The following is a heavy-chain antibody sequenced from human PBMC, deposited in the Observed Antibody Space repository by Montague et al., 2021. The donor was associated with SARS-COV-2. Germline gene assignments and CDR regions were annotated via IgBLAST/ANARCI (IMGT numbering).Heavy chain of an antibody. CDR2: IYRGGSP. CDR1: GDSLSSGSYY. Sequence: TLSLTCSVSGDSLSSGSYYWSWIRQPAGKGLEWIGRIYRGGSPNYSPSLKSRVTISGDMSKNQFSLNVSSVTAADTAVYYCTRDPITGTTGTIYNYYGMDAWGQGTTVTVSS. J-gene: IGHJ6*02. CDR3: TRDPITGTTGTIYNYYGMDA. V-gene: IGHV4-61*02. D-gene: IGHD1-20*01.